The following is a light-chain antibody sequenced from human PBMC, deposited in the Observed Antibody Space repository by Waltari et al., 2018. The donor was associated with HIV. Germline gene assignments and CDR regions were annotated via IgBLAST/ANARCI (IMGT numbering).Light chain of an antibody. CDR1: RRDLALYRF. CDR3: CSYAGSDTWV. Sequence: QSALTQPRAVSGSPGQSVTISCTRPRRDLALYRFFSWYQQHPGNAPKFIIYDVSDRPSGVPDRFSGSKSGNTASLTISGLQPEDEADYYCCSYAGSDTWVFGGGTRVTVL. CDR2: DVS. V-gene: IGLV2-11*01. J-gene: IGLJ3*02.